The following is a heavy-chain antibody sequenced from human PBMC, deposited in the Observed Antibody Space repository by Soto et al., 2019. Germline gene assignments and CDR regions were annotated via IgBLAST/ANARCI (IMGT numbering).Heavy chain of an antibody. CDR1: GGSFSSYH. CDR3: ARGRAVTIAAMINYFDY. V-gene: IGHV4-34*01. Sequence: SETLSLTCTVYGGSFSSYHWSWIRQPPGKGLEWIGEINHSGYTNYNPSLKSRVTISVDTSKNQFSLRLSSVTAADTSVYYCARGRAVTIAAMINYFDYWGQGTLVTVSS. J-gene: IGHJ4*02. CDR2: INHSGYT. D-gene: IGHD2-2*01.